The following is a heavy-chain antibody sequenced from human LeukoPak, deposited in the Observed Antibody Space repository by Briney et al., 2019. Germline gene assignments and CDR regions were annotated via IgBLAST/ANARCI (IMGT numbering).Heavy chain of an antibody. CDR2: IYSGGST. CDR1: GFTVSSNY. V-gene: IGHV3-53*01. CDR3: AREGDYYDSSGLY. Sequence: GGSLRLSCAASGFTVSSNYMSWVRQAPGKGLEWVSVIYSGGSTYYADSVKGRFTISRDNSKNTLYLQMNSLRAEDTAVYYCAREGDYYDSSGLYWGQGTLVTVSS. J-gene: IGHJ4*02. D-gene: IGHD3-22*01.